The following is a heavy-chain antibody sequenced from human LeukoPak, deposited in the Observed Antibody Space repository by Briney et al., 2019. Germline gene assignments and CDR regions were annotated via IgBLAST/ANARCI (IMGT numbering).Heavy chain of an antibody. CDR2: IYTSGST. CDR3: AWLYYYGSASTSDS. CDR1: RGSICSYS. J-gene: IGHJ4*02. D-gene: IGHD3-10*01. V-gene: IGHV4-4*07. Sequence: SETLSLTCTVSRGSICSYSSSGIRQPAGKGLEWIGRIYTSGSTNYNPSLKSRVTMSVDTSRNQFSLKLRSVTAADTAVYYCAWLYYYGSASTSDSCGEGALVTVSS.